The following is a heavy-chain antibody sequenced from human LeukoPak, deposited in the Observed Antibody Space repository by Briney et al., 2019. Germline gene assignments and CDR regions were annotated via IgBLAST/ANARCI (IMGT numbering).Heavy chain of an antibody. D-gene: IGHD5-24*01. CDR2: ISYDGSNK. Sequence: GGSLRLSCAASGFTFSSYGMHWVRQAPGKGLEWVAVISYDGSNKYYADSVKGRFTISRDNSKNTLYLQMNSLRAEDTAVYYCAREGGLERWRAPEYWGQGTLVTVSS. J-gene: IGHJ4*02. CDR1: GFTFSSYG. V-gene: IGHV3-30*03. CDR3: AREGGLERWRAPEY.